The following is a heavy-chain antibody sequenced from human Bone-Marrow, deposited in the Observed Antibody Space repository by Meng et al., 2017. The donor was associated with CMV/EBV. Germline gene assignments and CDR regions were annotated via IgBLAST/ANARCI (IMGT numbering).Heavy chain of an antibody. J-gene: IGHJ4*02. Sequence: ASVKVSCKASGYTFTSYGISWVRQAPGQGLEWMGWISAYNGNTNYAQKLQGRVTMTTDTSTSTAYMELRSLRSDDTAVYYCAREDIVVVPAAPDYWGQGTRVTVSS. CDR3: AREDIVVVPAAPDY. CDR2: ISAYNGNT. D-gene: IGHD2-2*01. CDR1: GYTFTSYG. V-gene: IGHV1-18*01.